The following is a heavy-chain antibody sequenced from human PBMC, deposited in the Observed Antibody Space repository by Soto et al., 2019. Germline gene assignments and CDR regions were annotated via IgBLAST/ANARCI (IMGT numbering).Heavy chain of an antibody. V-gene: IGHV3-23*01. CDR1: GFTFSTYA. J-gene: IGHJ6*02. CDR3: GKRGDTGRYPCVDV. Sequence: GGSLRLSCAASGFTFSTYAMSWVRQAPRKGLEWVSTISGSDDSTNYAGSVKGRFTISRDKSRNTLYLQMNSLRVEDTAIYYCGKRGDTGRYPCVDVWGQGTTVTVPS. D-gene: IGHD1-26*01. CDR2: ISGSDDST.